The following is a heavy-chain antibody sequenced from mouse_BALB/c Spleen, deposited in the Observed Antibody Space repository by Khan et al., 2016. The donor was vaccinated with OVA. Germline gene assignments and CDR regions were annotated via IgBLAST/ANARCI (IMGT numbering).Heavy chain of an antibody. CDR1: GYTFTSYW. V-gene: IGHV1-7*01. J-gene: IGHJ2*01. Sequence: QVRLQQSGAELAKPGASVKMSCKASGYTFTSYWMHWVKQRPGQGLEWIGYINPSAGYTDYNQKFKDKATLTADKSYSTAYMQLNSLTSEDSAVYYCARDRIDYWGQGTTLTVSS. CDR2: INPSAGYT. CDR3: ARDRIDY.